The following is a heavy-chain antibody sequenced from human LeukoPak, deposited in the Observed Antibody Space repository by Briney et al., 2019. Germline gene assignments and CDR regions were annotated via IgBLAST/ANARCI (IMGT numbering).Heavy chain of an antibody. CDR1: GDSISSYY. Sequence: PSETLSLTCTVSGDSISSYYWSWIRQPPGEGLQWIGYIFYSGSTNYNASLRSRVAISVDTSKNQFSLRLTSVTAADTAVYHCAGRSARYFDHWGQGALVTVSS. J-gene: IGHJ4*02. CDR3: AGRSARYFDH. V-gene: IGHV4-59*01. CDR2: IFYSGST. D-gene: IGHD1-26*01.